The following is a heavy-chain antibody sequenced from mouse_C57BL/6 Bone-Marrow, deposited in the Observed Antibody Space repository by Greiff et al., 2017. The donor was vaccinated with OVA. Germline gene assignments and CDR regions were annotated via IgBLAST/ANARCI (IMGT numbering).Heavy chain of an antibody. CDR1: GYTFTDYY. CDR2: INPNNGGT. CDR3: AVGGYYLWWYFDV. D-gene: IGHD2-3*01. Sequence: EVQLQQSGPELVKPGASVKISCKASGYTFTDYYMNWVKQSHGKSLEWIGDINPNNGGTSYNQKFKGKATLTVDKSSSPAYMELRSLTSEDAAVYYCAVGGYYLWWYFDVWGTGATVTVAS. J-gene: IGHJ1*03. V-gene: IGHV1-26*01.